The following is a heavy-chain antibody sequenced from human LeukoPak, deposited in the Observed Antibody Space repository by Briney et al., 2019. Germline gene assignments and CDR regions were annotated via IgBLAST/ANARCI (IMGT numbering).Heavy chain of an antibody. J-gene: IGHJ6*03. Sequence: PSETLSLTCTVSGGSISSYYWGWIRQPPGKGLEWIGSIYYSGSTYYNPSLKSRVTISVDTSKNQFSLRLRSVTAADTAVYYCTRDETYTSDWQSNHYFYYMDVWGKGTTVTVSS. CDR2: IYYSGST. D-gene: IGHD6-19*01. V-gene: IGHV4-39*07. CDR3: TRDETYTSDWQSNHYFYYMDV. CDR1: GGSISSYY.